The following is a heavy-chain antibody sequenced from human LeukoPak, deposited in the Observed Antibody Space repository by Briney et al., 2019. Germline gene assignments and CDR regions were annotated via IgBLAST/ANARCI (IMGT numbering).Heavy chain of an antibody. Sequence: SSETLSLTCTVSGGSISSYYWSWIRQPAGKGLEWIGRIYTSGSTNYNPSLKSRVTMSVDTSKNQFSLKLSSVTAADTAVYYCARVLRYFDWPSTPGDYYLDYWGQGTLVTVSS. CDR1: GGSISSYY. D-gene: IGHD3-9*01. CDR3: ARVLRYFDWPSTPGDYYLDY. V-gene: IGHV4-4*07. J-gene: IGHJ4*02. CDR2: IYTSGST.